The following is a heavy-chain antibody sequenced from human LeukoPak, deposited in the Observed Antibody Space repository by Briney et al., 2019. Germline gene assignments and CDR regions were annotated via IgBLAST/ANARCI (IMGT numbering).Heavy chain of an antibody. J-gene: IGHJ6*02. CDR1: GGSISSSSYY. CDR2: IYYSGRT. Sequence: PSETLSLTCTVSGGSISSSSYYWGWIRQPPGKGLEWIGIIYYSGRTYYNPSLKSRVTISVDTSKNQFSLKLTSVTAADTAVYYCARDRGTTIGELYYYYGMDVWGQGTTVTVSS. V-gene: IGHV4-39*07. D-gene: IGHD1-1*01. CDR3: ARDRGTTIGELYYYYGMDV.